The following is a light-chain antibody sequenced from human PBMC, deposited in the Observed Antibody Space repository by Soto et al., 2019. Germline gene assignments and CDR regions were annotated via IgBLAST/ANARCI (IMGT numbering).Light chain of an antibody. V-gene: IGLV2-23*01. Sequence: QSALTQPASVSGSPGQSITISCTGTSSDAGNYNFVSWYQQPPGKAPKVIIYEDSTRPSGVSNRISGSKSGNTASLTISGLQAEDEADYYCCSYAGSSTSWVFGGGTKLTVL. CDR1: SSDAGNYNF. J-gene: IGLJ3*02. CDR3: CSYAGSSTSWV. CDR2: EDS.